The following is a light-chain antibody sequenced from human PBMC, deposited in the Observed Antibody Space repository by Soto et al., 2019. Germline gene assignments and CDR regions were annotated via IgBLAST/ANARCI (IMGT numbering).Light chain of an antibody. CDR1: QGISNE. J-gene: IGKJ1*01. CDR3: LQDYTYPWT. Sequence: IQMTQSPSSLSASVGDRVTITCRASQGISNELGWYQQRPGKAPKVLIYGASNLQSGVPSRFSGSASGTDFNLTISSLQPEDFATYYCLQDYTYPWTFGQGTKVDIK. V-gene: IGKV1-6*01. CDR2: GAS.